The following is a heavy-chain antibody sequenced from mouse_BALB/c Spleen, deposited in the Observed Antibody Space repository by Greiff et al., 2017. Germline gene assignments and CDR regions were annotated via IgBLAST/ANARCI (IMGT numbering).Heavy chain of an antibody. CDR2: ISSGSSTI. CDR3: ARSGGYDGPAWFAY. Sequence: EVQGVESGGGLVQPGGSRKLSCAASGFTFSSFGMHWVRQAPEKGLEWVAYISSGSSTIYYADTVKGRFTISRDNPKNTLFLQMTSLRSEDTAMYYCARSGGYDGPAWFAYWGQGTLVTVSA. V-gene: IGHV5-17*02. CDR1: GFTFSSFG. J-gene: IGHJ3*01. D-gene: IGHD2-2*01.